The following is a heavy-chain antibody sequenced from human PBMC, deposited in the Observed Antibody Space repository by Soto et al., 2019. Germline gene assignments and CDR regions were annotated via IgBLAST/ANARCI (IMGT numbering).Heavy chain of an antibody. CDR1: GFSLSGDGVG. J-gene: IGHJ3*02. Sequence: QITLKESGPTLVKPTQTLTLTCTVSGFSLSGDGVGVGWIRQPPGKAMEWLALIYWDDDQRYSPSLKTRLTITKYTSKTQVFLTMTNMDTVDTATYYCAHAYGGTSWPNDAFDIWGQGTVVTVSS. CDR2: IYWDDDQ. CDR3: AHAYGGTSWPNDAFDI. D-gene: IGHD2-21*01. V-gene: IGHV2-5*02.